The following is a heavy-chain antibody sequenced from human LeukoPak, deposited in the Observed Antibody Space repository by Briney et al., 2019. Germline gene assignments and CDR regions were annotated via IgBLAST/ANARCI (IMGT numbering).Heavy chain of an antibody. V-gene: IGHV4-31*03. CDR1: GGSISSGGYY. J-gene: IGHJ4*02. CDR3: ARDGYSSSSFDY. CDR2: IYYSGST. D-gene: IGHD6-6*01. Sequence: TPSLTCTVSGGSISSGGYYWSWIRQHPGKGLEWIGYIYYSGSTYYNPSLKSRVTISVDTSKNQFSLKLSSVTAADTAVYYCARDGYSSSSFDYWGQGTLVTVSS.